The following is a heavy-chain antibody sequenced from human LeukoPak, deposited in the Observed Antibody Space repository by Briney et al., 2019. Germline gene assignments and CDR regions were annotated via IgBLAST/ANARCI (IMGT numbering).Heavy chain of an antibody. CDR3: ASARGSNYGSLGD. CDR1: GFIVRSYW. Sequence: GGSLRLSCAASGFIVRSYWMHWVRQAPGKGLVWVSRINSDGRTTNYADSVKGRFSISRDNSKNTLYLQMNSLRAEDTAVYYCASARGSNYGSLGDWGQGTLVTVSS. D-gene: IGHD5-18*01. V-gene: IGHV3-74*01. J-gene: IGHJ4*02. CDR2: INSDGRTT.